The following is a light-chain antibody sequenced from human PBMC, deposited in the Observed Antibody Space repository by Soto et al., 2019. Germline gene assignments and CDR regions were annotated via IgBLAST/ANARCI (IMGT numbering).Light chain of an antibody. CDR2: GAS. J-gene: IGKJ1*01. CDR3: QHLGT. Sequence: IVLTQSPGTLSLSPGERATLSCRASQSVRSNYLAWYQQKPGQAPRLLIYGASSRATGIPDRFSGSGSGTDFTRTISRLEPEDYAVYYCQHLGTFGQGTKVEVK. V-gene: IGKV3-20*01. CDR1: QSVRSNY.